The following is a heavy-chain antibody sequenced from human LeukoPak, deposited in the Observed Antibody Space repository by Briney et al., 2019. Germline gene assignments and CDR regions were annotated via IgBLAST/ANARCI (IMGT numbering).Heavy chain of an antibody. Sequence: PSETLSLTCTVSGGSISSSSSYWGWIRQPPGKGLEWIGSIYYSGSTYYNPSLKSRVTISVDTSKNQFSLKLSSVTAADTAVYYCARQGYGGNCDFDYWGQGTLVTVSS. CDR2: IYYSGST. CDR1: GGSISSSSSY. J-gene: IGHJ4*02. V-gene: IGHV4-39*01. CDR3: ARQGYGGNCDFDY. D-gene: IGHD4-23*01.